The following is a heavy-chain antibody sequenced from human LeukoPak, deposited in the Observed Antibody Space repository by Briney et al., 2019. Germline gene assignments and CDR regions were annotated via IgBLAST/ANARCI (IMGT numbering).Heavy chain of an antibody. CDR2: TWYDGSNK. Sequence: PGGSLRLSCATSGFSFSIYGMHWVRQAPGKGLEWVALTWYDGSNKNYADSVKGRFTISRDNSKNTLYLQMNSLRGEDTAVYYCARGGLTIAEATTSWYLDYWGQGTLVTVSS. CDR1: GFSFSIYG. J-gene: IGHJ4*02. V-gene: IGHV3-33*01. D-gene: IGHD1-26*01. CDR3: ARGGLTIAEATTSWYLDY.